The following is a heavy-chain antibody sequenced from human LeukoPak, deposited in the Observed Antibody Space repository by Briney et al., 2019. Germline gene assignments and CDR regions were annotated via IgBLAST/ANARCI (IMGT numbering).Heavy chain of an antibody. J-gene: IGHJ3*02. CDR1: GFTFSGSA. V-gene: IGHV3-73*01. Sequence: GGSLRLSCAASGFTFSGSAMHWVRQASGKGLEWVGRIRSKTNNYATAYTASVKGRFTISRDDSKNTAYLQMNSLRAEDTAVYYCASTAPPLYQAGGAFDIWGQGTMVTVSS. CDR2: IRSKTNNYAT. D-gene: IGHD2-2*02. CDR3: ASTAPPLYQAGGAFDI.